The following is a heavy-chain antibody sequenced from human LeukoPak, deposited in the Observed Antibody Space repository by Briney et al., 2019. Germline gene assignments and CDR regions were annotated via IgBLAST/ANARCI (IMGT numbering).Heavy chain of an antibody. V-gene: IGHV3-23*01. CDR3: AKDRGYYGSGSFVDY. D-gene: IGHD3-10*01. CDR1: GFTFSSYA. CDR2: ISGSGGST. Sequence: PGGSLRLSCAASGFTFSSYAMSWVRQAPGKGLEWVSAISGSGGSTYYADSVKGRFTISRDNSKNTLYLRMNSLRAEDTAVYYCAKDRGYYGSGSFVDYWGQGTLVTVSS. J-gene: IGHJ4*02.